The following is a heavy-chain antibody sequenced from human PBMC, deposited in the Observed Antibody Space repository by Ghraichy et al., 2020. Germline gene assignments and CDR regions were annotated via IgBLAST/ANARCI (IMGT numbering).Heavy chain of an antibody. J-gene: IGHJ5*02. CDR3: ARQSPTGAKNGGSVVVVVVPYYFDR. Sequence: SETLSLTCTVSGGTIRNSRYYWGWIRQPPGKGLEWIGSIYFGGNTYSNPSLKSRVIISVDTSKNQFSLTLTSVTAADTALYYCARQSPTGAKNGGSVVVVVVPYYFDRWGQGTQVTVSS. D-gene: IGHD3-22*01. V-gene: IGHV4-39*01. CDR2: IYFGGNT. CDR1: GGTIRNSRYY.